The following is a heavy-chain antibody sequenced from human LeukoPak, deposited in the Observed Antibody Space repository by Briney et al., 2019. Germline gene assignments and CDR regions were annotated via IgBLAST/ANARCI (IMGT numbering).Heavy chain of an antibody. CDR1: GFTVSSNY. D-gene: IGHD6-13*01. CDR2: IYSGGST. Sequence: GSLRLSCAASGFTVSSNYMSWVRQAPGKGLEWVSVIYSGGSTYYADSVKGRFTISRDNSKNTLYLQMNSLRAEDTAVYYCARDADRSSWYHFDYWGQGTLVTVSS. J-gene: IGHJ4*02. V-gene: IGHV3-53*01. CDR3: ARDADRSSWYHFDY.